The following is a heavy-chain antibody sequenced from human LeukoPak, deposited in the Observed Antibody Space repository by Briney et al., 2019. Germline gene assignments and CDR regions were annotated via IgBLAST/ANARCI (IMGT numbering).Heavy chain of an antibody. CDR3: AKYYGDSAPDDY. V-gene: IGHV3-30*18. Sequence: GGSLRLSCAASGFTFSSYGMHWVRQAPGKGLEWVAVISYDGSNKYYADSVKGRFTISRDNSKNTLYLQMNSLRAEDTAVYYCAKYYGDSAPDDYWGQGTLVTVSS. J-gene: IGHJ4*02. CDR1: GFTFSSYG. CDR2: ISYDGSNK. D-gene: IGHD4-17*01.